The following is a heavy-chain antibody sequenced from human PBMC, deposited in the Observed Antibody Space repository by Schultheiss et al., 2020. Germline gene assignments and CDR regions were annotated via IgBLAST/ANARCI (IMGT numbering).Heavy chain of an antibody. D-gene: IGHD5-24*01. CDR2: IYYSGST. CDR1: GGSISSGCYY. Sequence: SETLSLTCTVSGGSISSGCYYWSWIRQHPGKGLEWIGYIYYSGSTYYNPSLKSRVTISVDTSKNQFSLKLSSVTAADTAVYYCASGRDGYNHDAFDIWGQGTMVTVSS. V-gene: IGHV4-31*03. J-gene: IGHJ3*02. CDR3: ASGRDGYNHDAFDI.